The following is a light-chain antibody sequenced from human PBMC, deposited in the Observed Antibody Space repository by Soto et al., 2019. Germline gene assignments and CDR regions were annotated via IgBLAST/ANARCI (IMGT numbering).Light chain of an antibody. V-gene: IGKV1-33*01. CDR2: DAS. J-gene: IGKJ3*01. CDR1: QDISKY. CDR3: QQYHSLPFT. Sequence: DIQMTQSPSSLSASVGDRITITCQASQDISKYLIWYQQTPGKAPKFLIYDASHLERGVPSRFSGSGSGTDFTFTINSLQPEDIATYYCQQYHSLPFTFGPGTKLDIK.